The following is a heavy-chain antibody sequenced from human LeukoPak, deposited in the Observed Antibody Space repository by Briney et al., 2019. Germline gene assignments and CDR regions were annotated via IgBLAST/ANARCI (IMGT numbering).Heavy chain of an antibody. V-gene: IGHV1-2*02. CDR2: INPNSGGT. J-gene: IGHJ4*02. D-gene: IGHD2-2*02. CDR1: GYTFTGYY. Sequence: ASVKVSCKASGYTFTGYYMHWVRQAPGQGLEWMGWINPNSGGTNYAQKFQGRVTMTRDTSISTAYMELSRLRSDDTAVYYCARACSSTSCYRHWGQGTLVTVSS. CDR3: ARACSSTSCYRH.